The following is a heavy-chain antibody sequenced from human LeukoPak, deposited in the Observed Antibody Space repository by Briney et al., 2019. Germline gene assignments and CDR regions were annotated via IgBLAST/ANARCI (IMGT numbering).Heavy chain of an antibody. CDR2: IYYSGST. D-gene: IGHD2-15*01. CDR1: GGSISSYY. Sequence: PSETLSLTCTVSGGSISSYYWSWIRQPPGKGLEWIGYIYYSGSTNYNPSLKSRVTISVDTSKNQFSLKLSSVTAADTAVYYCARHGGRATPFDYWGQGTLVTVSS. CDR3: ARHGGRATPFDY. V-gene: IGHV4-59*08. J-gene: IGHJ4*02.